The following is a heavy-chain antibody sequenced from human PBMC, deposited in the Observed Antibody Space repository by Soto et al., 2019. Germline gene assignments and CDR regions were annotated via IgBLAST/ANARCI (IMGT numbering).Heavy chain of an antibody. V-gene: IGHV3-15*07. CDR2: IKSKIDGETI. Sequence: EVPLVESGGVLVKPGGSLRLSCAASGFTFSYVWMVWVRQTQGKGLEWVGRIKSKIDGETIDYAATVNGRFIISRDDSKSTRYLQMNSLKTEDTAVYYCTITQPHVYSAIWGQGTTVTVSS. CDR3: TITQPHVYSAI. D-gene: IGHD2-15*01. J-gene: IGHJ6*02. CDR1: GFTFSYVW.